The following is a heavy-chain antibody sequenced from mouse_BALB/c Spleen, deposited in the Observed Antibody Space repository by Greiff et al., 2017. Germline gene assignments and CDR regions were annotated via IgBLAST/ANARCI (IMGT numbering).Heavy chain of an antibody. CDR1: GFNIKDTY. V-gene: IGHV14-3*02. J-gene: IGHJ3*01. Sequence: EVQLKQSGAELVKPGASVKLSCTASGFNIKDTYMHWVKQRPEQGLEWIGRIDPANGNTKYDPKFQGKATITADTSSNTAYLQLSSLTSEDTAVYYCARGLLRFQGGQGTLVTVSA. CDR3: ARGLLRFQ. D-gene: IGHD1-1*01. CDR2: IDPANGNT.